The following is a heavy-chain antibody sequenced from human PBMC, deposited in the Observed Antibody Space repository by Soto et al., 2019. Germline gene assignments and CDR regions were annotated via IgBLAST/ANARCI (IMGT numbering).Heavy chain of an antibody. CDR3: AKDLRAAAGWYMDV. J-gene: IGHJ6*03. CDR2: ISGSGGST. Sequence: GGSLRLSCAASGFTFSSYAMSWVRQAPGKGLEWVSAISGSGGSTYYADSVKGRFIISRDNSKNTLYLQMNSLRAEDTAVYYCAKDLRAAAGWYMDVWGKGTTVTVSS. CDR1: GFTFSSYA. V-gene: IGHV3-23*01. D-gene: IGHD6-13*01.